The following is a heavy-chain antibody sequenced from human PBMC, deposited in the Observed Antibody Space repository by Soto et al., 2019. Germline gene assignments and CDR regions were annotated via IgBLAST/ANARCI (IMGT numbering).Heavy chain of an antibody. CDR3: AKDTFDTALAKTDY. J-gene: IGHJ4*02. Sequence: PGGSLRLSCAASGFTFSSYAMTWVRQAPGKGLEWVSTIGNSGGVTYYADSVKGRFTISRDNSKNTLYLQMNSLRAEDTAVYYCAKDTFDTALAKTDYWGQGTLVTVSS. CDR1: GFTFSSYA. V-gene: IGHV3-23*01. CDR2: IGNSGGVT. D-gene: IGHD3-16*01.